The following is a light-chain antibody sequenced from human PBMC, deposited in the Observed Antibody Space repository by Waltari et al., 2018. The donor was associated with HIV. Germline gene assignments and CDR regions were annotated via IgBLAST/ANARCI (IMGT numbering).Light chain of an antibody. Sequence: QSVLTQPPSVSGAPGQRVTISCTGSSSHIVAGFDVNWYQPLPGTAPKLLIYGNSNRPSGVPDRFAGSKSGTSASLAITGLQAEDEADYYYQSYDSSLSGVVFGGGTKLTVL. CDR3: QSYDSSLSGVV. CDR2: GNS. V-gene: IGLV1-40*01. CDR1: SSHIVAGFD. J-gene: IGLJ2*01.